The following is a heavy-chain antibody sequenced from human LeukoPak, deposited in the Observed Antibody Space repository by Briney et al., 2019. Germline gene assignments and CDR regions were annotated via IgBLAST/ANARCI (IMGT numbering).Heavy chain of an antibody. CDR3: ARDRHHYGSGTLLPFSY. D-gene: IGHD3-10*01. V-gene: IGHV3-7*01. CDR2: INQDGSEK. J-gene: IGHJ4*02. CDR1: GFSFGSYW. Sequence: PGGSLRLSCTASGFSFGSYWMSWVRQAPGKGLEWVATINQDGSEKYYVDSVKGRFTISRDNAKNSLYLQMNSLRVEDTSVFYCARDRHHYGSGTLLPFSYWGQGTLVTVSS.